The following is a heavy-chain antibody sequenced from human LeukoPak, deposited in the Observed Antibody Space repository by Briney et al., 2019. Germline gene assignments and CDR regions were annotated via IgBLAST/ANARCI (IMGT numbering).Heavy chain of an antibody. Sequence: GGSLRLSCAASGFTFDDYGMSWVRQAPGKGLEWVSGINWNGGSTGYADSVKGRFTISRDNSKNTLYLQMNSLRAEDTAVYDCARDLSSGWSRGYWGQGTVVTVCS. CDR3: ARDLSSGWSRGY. V-gene: IGHV3-20*01. CDR2: INWNGGST. J-gene: IGHJ4*02. D-gene: IGHD6-19*01. CDR1: GFTFDDYG.